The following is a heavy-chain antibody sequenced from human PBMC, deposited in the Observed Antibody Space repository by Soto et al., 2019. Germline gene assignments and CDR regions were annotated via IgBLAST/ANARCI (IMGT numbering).Heavy chain of an antibody. V-gene: IGHV1-69*06. CDR2: IIPIFGTA. CDR1: GGTFSSYA. CDR3: ARDLFSPGSPTDFWSGYQTDPYYYYYGMDV. J-gene: IGHJ6*02. Sequence: GASVKVSCKASGGTFSSYAISWVRQAPGQGLEWMGGIIPIFGTANYAQKFQGRVTITADKSTSTAYMELSSLRSEDTAVYYCARDLFSPGSPTDFWSGYQTDPYYYYYGMDVWGQGTTVTVS. D-gene: IGHD3-3*01.